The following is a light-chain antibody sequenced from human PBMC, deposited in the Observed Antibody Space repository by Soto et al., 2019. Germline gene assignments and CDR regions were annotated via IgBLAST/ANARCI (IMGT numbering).Light chain of an antibody. CDR1: QSISAE. CDR2: KTS. J-gene: IGKJ1*01. CDR3: QKYKSYGSWT. Sequence: DIQMTQSPSTLSASVGDRVTITCRASQSISAELAWYQQKPGKDPNLLIYKTSNLESGVPSRFSGRGSGTAFTLTLSSLQPDDFATHYCQKYKSYGSWTFGQGTKVEV. V-gene: IGKV1-5*03.